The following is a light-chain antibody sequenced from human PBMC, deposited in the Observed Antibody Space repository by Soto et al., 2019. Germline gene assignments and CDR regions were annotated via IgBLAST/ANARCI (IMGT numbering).Light chain of an antibody. V-gene: IGKV3-20*01. Sequence: EIVMTQSPVTLSVSPGDRATLSCRASQNINSSYLAWYQQKPGQAPRLLIYGASSRATAIPDRFSGSGSGTDFTLTISRLEPEDFAVYYCQQYGSSPQSFGQGTKVDIK. CDR3: QQYGSSPQS. CDR2: GAS. J-gene: IGKJ1*01. CDR1: QNINSSY.